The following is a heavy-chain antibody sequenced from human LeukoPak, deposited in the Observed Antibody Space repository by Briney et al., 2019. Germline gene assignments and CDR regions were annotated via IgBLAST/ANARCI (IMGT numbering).Heavy chain of an antibody. J-gene: IGHJ4*02. CDR1: GYTFTIYD. CDR3: ARGPPESSSSDY. V-gene: IGHV1-8*01. D-gene: IGHD6-13*01. Sequence: ASVTVSFKSSGYTFTIYDINWVRQAAGQGLEGMGWMNPNTGNTGYAQKFQGRVTMTRNTSLSTAYMELRRLISDRTAVFYCARGPPESSSSDYWGQGTLVTVSS. CDR2: MNPNTGNT.